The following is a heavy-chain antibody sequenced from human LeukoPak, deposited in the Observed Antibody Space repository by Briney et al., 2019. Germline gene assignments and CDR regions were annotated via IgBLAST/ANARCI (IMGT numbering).Heavy chain of an antibody. V-gene: IGHV1-18*01. J-gene: IGHJ4*02. CDR2: ISGYNGHT. Sequence: GASVKVSCKTSGFTFSNYGITWVRQAPGQGLEWMGWISGYNGHTKYAQNLQDRVTMTTDTSTSTAYMELRSLRSDDTAVYYCATGLRFLEWLSYIDFWGQGTLVTVSS. CDR3: ATGLRFLEWLSYIDF. D-gene: IGHD3-3*01. CDR1: GFTFSNYG.